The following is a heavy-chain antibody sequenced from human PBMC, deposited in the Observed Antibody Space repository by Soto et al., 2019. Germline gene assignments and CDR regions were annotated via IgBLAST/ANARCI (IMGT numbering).Heavy chain of an antibody. Sequence: GGSLRLSCAASGFTFSSDIMNWVRQAPGKGLEWVSYISSSSSTIYYADSVKGRFTISRDNAKNSLYLQMNSLRAEDTAVYYCAREYCSSTSCLNWLDPWGQGTLVTVSS. J-gene: IGHJ5*02. D-gene: IGHD2-2*01. V-gene: IGHV3-48*01. CDR1: GFTFSSDI. CDR2: ISSSSSTI. CDR3: AREYCSSTSCLNWLDP.